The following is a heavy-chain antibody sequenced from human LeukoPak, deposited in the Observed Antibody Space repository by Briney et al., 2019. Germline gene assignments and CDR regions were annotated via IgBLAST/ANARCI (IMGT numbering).Heavy chain of an antibody. J-gene: IGHJ5*02. CDR2: IYYSGST. CDR3: ARHVGPLYSSSSNWFDP. Sequence: SETLSLTCAVSGGSFSSYYWGWIRQPPGKGLEWIWSIYYSGSTYYNPSLKSRVTISVDTSKNQFSLKLSSVTAADTAVYYCARHVGPLYSSSSNWFDPWGQGTLVTVSS. V-gene: IGHV4-39*01. CDR1: GGSFSSYY. D-gene: IGHD6-6*01.